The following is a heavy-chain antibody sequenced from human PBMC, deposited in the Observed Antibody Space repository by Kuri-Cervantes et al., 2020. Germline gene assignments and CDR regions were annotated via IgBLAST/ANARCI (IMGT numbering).Heavy chain of an antibody. Sequence: LSLTCAASGFTFSSYGMHWVRQAPGKGLGWVAVISYDGSNKYYADSVKGRFTISRDNAKNSLYLQMNSLRAEDTAIYYCARVSGKYRDYWGQGTLVTVSS. D-gene: IGHD1-26*01. CDR2: ISYDGSNK. J-gene: IGHJ4*02. CDR3: ARVSGKYRDY. V-gene: IGHV3-30*03. CDR1: GFTFSSYG.